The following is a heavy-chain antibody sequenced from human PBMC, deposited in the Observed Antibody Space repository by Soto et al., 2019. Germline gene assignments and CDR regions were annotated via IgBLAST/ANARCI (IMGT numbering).Heavy chain of an antibody. V-gene: IGHV3-74*01. CDR2: INSDGSST. Sequence: EVQLVESGGGLVQPGGSLRLSCAAAGFIFSNYWMHWVRQVPGKGLMWVSRINSDGSSTTYADSVKGRFTIPRDNAKNTLYLQMNSLRADDTAVYYCARDAYSRSIFWGQGTLVTVSS. J-gene: IGHJ4*02. CDR1: GFIFSNYW. D-gene: IGHD6-6*01. CDR3: ARDAYSRSIF.